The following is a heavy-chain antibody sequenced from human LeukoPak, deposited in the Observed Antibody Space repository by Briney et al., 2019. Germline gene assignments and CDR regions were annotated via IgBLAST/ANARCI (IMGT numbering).Heavy chain of an antibody. Sequence: GGSLRLSCAASGFSFNNYGMHWVRQAPGKGLEWVALIIYDGYYKYYADSVRGRFTISRDDSKNTLYLQMNSVRGDDTAVYYCAKDLITMVRGSAMDVWGQGTTVTASS. V-gene: IGHV3-30*18. CDR3: AKDLITMVRGSAMDV. CDR2: IIYDGYYK. CDR1: GFSFNNYG. D-gene: IGHD3-10*01. J-gene: IGHJ6*02.